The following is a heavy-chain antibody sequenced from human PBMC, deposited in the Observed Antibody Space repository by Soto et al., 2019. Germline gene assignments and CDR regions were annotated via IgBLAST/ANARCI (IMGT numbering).Heavy chain of an antibody. CDR2: IIPIFGTA. J-gene: IGHJ3*02. CDR1: GGTFSSYA. V-gene: IGHV1-69*13. CDR3: ARSRSTGDDAFDI. Sequence: ASVKVSCKASGGTFSSYAISWVRQAPGQGLEWMGGIIPIFGTANYAQKFQGRVTITADESTSTAYMELSSLRSEDTAVYYCARSRSTGDDAFDIWGQGTMVTVSS. D-gene: IGHD2-2*01.